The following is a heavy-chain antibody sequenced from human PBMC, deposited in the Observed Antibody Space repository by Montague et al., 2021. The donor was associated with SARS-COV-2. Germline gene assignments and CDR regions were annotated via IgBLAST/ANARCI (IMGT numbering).Heavy chain of an antibody. D-gene: IGHD6-19*01. V-gene: IGHV4-31*03. CDR2: IYYSGST. CDR1: GGSISSGGYY. Sequence: TLSLTCTVSGGSISSGGYYWSWARQHPGKGLEWIGYIYYSGSTYYNPSLKSRVTISVDTSKNQFSLKLSSVTAADTAVYYCARAIGSMYSSGWYYYYGIDVWGQGTTVTVSS. CDR3: ARAIGSMYSSGWYYYYGIDV. J-gene: IGHJ6*02.